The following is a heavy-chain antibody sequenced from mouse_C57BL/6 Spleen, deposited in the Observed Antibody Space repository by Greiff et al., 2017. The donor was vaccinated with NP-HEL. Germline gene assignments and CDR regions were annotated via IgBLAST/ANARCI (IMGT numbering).Heavy chain of an antibody. D-gene: IGHD1-1*01. J-gene: IGHJ4*01. V-gene: IGHV5-9-1*02. CDR1: GFTFSSYA. CDR2: ISSGGDYI. CDR3: TRRGSITTVVPYYYAMDY. Sequence: DVKLVESGEGLVKPGGSLKLSCAASGFTFSSYAMSWVRQTPEKRLEWVAYISSGGDYIYYADTVKGRFTISRDNARNTLYLQMSSLKSEDTAMYYCTRRGSITTVVPYYYAMDYWGQGTSVTVSS.